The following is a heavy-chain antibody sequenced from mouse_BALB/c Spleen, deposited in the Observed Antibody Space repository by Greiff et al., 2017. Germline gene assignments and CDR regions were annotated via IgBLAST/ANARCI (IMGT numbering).Heavy chain of an antibody. CDR3: ASHWDLSAWFAY. CDR2: ISSGGST. Sequence: EVKLVESGGGLVKPGGSLKLSCAASGFTFSSYAMSWVRQTPEKRLEWVASISSGGSTYYPDSVKGRFTISRDNARNILYLQMSSLRSEDTAMYYCASHWDLSAWFAYWGQGTLVTVSA. CDR1: GFTFSSYA. D-gene: IGHD4-1*01. V-gene: IGHV5-6-5*01. J-gene: IGHJ3*01.